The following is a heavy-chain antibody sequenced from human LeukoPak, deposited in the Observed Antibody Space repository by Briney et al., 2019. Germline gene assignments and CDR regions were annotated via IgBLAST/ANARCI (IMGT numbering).Heavy chain of an antibody. J-gene: IGHJ4*02. Sequence: GGSLRLSCAASGFTFSSSSMHWVRQAPGRSLEYVSAIDGSGQNTFYADSVRGRFTISRDNSKNTLSLQMGSLRPEDMAVYYCARVYRGYDYWGQGALITVSS. CDR1: GFTFSSSS. D-gene: IGHD5-12*01. V-gene: IGHV3-64*02. CDR2: IDGSGQNT. CDR3: ARVYRGYDY.